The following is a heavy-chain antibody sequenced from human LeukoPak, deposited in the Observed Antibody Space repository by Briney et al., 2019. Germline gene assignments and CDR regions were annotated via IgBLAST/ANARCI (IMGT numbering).Heavy chain of an antibody. Sequence: ASVKVSCKASGYTFTSYDINWVRQATGQGLGWMGWMYPNSGNTGYAQKSQGRVTMTRNTSISTAYMELSSLRSEDTAVYYCAIRYGSGEKYYYYYYMDVWGKGTTVTVSS. CDR1: GYTFTSYD. CDR3: AIRYGSGEKYYYYYYMDV. V-gene: IGHV1-8*01. CDR2: MYPNSGNT. J-gene: IGHJ6*03. D-gene: IGHD3-10*01.